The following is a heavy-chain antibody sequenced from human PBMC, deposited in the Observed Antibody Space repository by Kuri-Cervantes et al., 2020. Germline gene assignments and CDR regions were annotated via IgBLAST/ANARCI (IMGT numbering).Heavy chain of an antibody. J-gene: IGHJ4*02. V-gene: IGHV4-34*01. CDR1: GGSFSGYY. D-gene: IGHD2-15*01. CDR3: ARELGGGSFGI. CDR2: INHSGST. Sequence: ESLKISCAVYGGSFSGYYWSWIRQPPGKGLEWIGEINHSGSTNYNPSLKSRVTISVDTSKNQLSLKLSSVTAADTAVYYCARELGGGSFGIWGQGTLVTVSS.